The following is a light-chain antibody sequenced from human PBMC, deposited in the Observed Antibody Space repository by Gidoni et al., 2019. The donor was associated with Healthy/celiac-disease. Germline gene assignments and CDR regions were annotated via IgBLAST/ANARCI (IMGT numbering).Light chain of an antibody. V-gene: IGKV4-1*01. CDR2: WAS. Sequence: DIVMTQSPDSLAVSLGERATINCKSSQSVLYSSNNKNYLAWYQPKPGQPPKLLIYWASTRESGVPDRFSGSGSGTDFTLTISSLQAEDVAVYYCQQYYSTPYSFXQXTKLEIK. CDR3: QQYYSTPYS. J-gene: IGKJ2*03. CDR1: QSVLYSSNNKNY.